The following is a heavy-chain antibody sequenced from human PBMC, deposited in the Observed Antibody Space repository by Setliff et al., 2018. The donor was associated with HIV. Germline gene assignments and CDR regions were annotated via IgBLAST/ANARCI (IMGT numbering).Heavy chain of an antibody. Sequence: SETLSLTCAVYGGSLSGHFWSWIRQPPGKGLEWIGKINRSGSTNYNSSLKSRVTMSVDTSKRQFSLKLASVTAADTAMYYCAISIVGVTSEMYWAQGTLVTVSS. CDR3: AISIVGVTSEMY. CDR1: GGSLSGHF. D-gene: IGHD2-21*02. CDR2: INRSGST. V-gene: IGHV4-34*01. J-gene: IGHJ4*02.